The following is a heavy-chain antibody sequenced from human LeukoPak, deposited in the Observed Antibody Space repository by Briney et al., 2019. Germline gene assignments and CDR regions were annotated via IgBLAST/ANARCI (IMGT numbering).Heavy chain of an antibody. CDR2: IWYDGSNK. V-gene: IGHV3-33*01. CDR3: ARDRWYNWSPSYYMDV. J-gene: IGHJ6*03. D-gene: IGHD1-20*01. Sequence: GGSLRLSCAASGFTFNNYGMHWVRQAPGKGLEWVALIWYDGSNKYYAEYVKGRFTNSRDNSESTLYLQMNSLRAGDTAVYYCARDRWYNWSPSYYMDVWGKGTTVTVSS. CDR1: GFTFNNYG.